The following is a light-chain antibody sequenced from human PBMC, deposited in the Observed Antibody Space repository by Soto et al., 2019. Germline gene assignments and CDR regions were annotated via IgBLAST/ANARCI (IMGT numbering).Light chain of an antibody. V-gene: IGKV3-20*01. CDR2: DTS. Sequence: EIVLTQSTGTLSLSPGERATLSCRASQSVSSSYLAWYQQRRGQAPRLLIYDTSSRATGIPDRFSGGGSGTDFTLTISRLEPEDFAVYYCQHYGLSRTFGQGTKVEIK. CDR1: QSVSSSY. CDR3: QHYGLSRT. J-gene: IGKJ1*01.